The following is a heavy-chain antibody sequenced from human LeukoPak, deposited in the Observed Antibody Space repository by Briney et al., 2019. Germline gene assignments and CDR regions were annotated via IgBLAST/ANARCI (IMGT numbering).Heavy chain of an antibody. CDR1: GGSISSGDYY. D-gene: IGHD2-2*01. CDR2: IYYSGST. Sequence: SQTLSLTCTVSGGSISSGDYYWSWIRQPPGKGLGWIGYIYYSGSTYYNPSLKSRVTISVDTSKNQFSLKLSSVTAADTAVYYCASGSVDFCSSTSCPVYYFDYWGQGTLVTVSS. CDR3: ASGSVDFCSSTSCPVYYFDY. J-gene: IGHJ4*02. V-gene: IGHV4-30-4*01.